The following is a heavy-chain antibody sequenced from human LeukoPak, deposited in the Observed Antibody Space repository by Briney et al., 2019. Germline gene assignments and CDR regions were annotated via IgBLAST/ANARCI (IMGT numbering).Heavy chain of an antibody. Sequence: GGSLRLSCAASGFTFSSYAMSWVRQAPGKGLEWVSTISGSGGGGSTYYADSVKGRFTISRDNSKNTLYLQMNSLRAEDTAVYYCAGDGGHCDSSGHYFPSFDYWGQGTLVTVSS. D-gene: IGHD3-22*01. CDR3: AGDGGHCDSSGHYFPSFDY. CDR2: ISGSGGGGST. J-gene: IGHJ4*02. CDR1: GFTFSSYA. V-gene: IGHV3-23*01.